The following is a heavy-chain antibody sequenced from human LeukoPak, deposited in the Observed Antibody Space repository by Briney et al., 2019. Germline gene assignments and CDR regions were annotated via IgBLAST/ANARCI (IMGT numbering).Heavy chain of an antibody. D-gene: IGHD3-3*01. CDR3: TRDFEGGTTIYGA. J-gene: IGHJ5*02. V-gene: IGHV3-15*01. Sequence: GGSLRLSCVASGLTFSKAWVTWVRQAPGKGLEWVGRSKSKTDGGTIDYGAPVKGRFSISRDDSKSTLYLQMNSLKTEDTAVYYCTRDFEGGTTIYGAWGQGTLVTVSS. CDR2: SKSKTDGGTI. CDR1: GLTFSKAW.